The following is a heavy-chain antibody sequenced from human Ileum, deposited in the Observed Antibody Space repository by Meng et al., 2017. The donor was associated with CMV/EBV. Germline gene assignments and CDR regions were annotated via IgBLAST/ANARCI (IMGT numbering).Heavy chain of an antibody. J-gene: IGHJ4*02. CDR2: ITGSGGST. CDR1: GFIFSSYG. CDR3: VPDSYSSPILDY. D-gene: IGHD6-6*01. Sequence: GGSLRLSCAASGFIFSSYGMSWVRQAPGKGLEWVSAITGSGGSTYYADSVKGRFIISRDNSKNTLYLQMNSLRGDDTAVYYCVPDSYSSPILDYWGQGTLVTVSS. V-gene: IGHV3-23*01.